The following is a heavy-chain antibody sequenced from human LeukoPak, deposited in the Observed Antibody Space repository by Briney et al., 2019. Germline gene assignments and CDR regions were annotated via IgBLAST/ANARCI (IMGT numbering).Heavy chain of an antibody. V-gene: IGHV4-34*01. CDR2: INHSGST. Sequence: SETLSLTCAVYGGSFSGYYWSWIRQPPGKGLEWVGEINHSGSTNYNPSLKSRVTISVDTSKNQFSLKLSSVTAADTAVYYCARSDIAVVPAAILRSYYYYYMDVWGKGTTVTVSS. CDR3: ARSDIAVVPAAILRSYYYYYMDV. J-gene: IGHJ6*03. CDR1: GGSFSGYY. D-gene: IGHD2-2*02.